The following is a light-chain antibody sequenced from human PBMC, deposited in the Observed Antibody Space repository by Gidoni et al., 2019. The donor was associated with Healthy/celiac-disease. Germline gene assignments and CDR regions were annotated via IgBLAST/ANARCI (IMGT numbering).Light chain of an antibody. CDR2: DVS. CDR1: SRDIGGYNY. V-gene: IGLV2-14*03. Sequence: QSALTQPASVSGSPGQSITISCTGTSRDIGGYNYVSCYQQHPGKAPKFLIYDVSNRPSGVSNRFSGSKAGTTASLTISGLQAEDEADYYCSAYTTRSTVVFGGGTKLTVL. CDR3: SAYTTRSTVV. J-gene: IGLJ2*01.